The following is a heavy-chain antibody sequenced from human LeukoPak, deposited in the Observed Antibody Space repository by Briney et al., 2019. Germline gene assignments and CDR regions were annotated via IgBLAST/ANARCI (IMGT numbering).Heavy chain of an antibody. CDR1: GGSFSGYY. V-gene: IGHV4-34*01. Sequence: SETLSLTCAVYGGSFSGYYWSWIRQPPGKGLEWIGEINHSGSTNYNPSLKSRVTISVDTSKNQFSLKLSSVTAADTAVYYCARGSGSYYDFDYWGQGTLVTVSS. D-gene: IGHD1-26*01. J-gene: IGHJ4*02. CDR3: ARGSGSYYDFDY. CDR2: INHSGST.